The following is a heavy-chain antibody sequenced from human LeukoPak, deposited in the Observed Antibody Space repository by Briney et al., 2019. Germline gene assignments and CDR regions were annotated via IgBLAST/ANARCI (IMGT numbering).Heavy chain of an antibody. CDR3: ARDGGEKSDAFDY. CDR2: ISGSGGST. CDR1: GFTFSSYA. D-gene: IGHD3-10*01. Sequence: GGSLRLSCAASGFTFSSYAMSWVRQAPGKGLEWVSAISGSGGSTYYADSVKGRFTISRDNANNSLYLQMNSLRAEDTAVYYCARDGGEKSDAFDYWGQGTLVTVSS. V-gene: IGHV3-23*01. J-gene: IGHJ4*02.